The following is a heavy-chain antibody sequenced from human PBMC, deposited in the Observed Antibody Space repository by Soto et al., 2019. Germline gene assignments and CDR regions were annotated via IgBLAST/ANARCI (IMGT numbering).Heavy chain of an antibody. CDR1: GYTFTSYY. D-gene: IGHD3-10*01. J-gene: IGHJ4*02. Sequence: ASVKVSCKASGYTFTSYYMHWVRQAPGQGLEWMGIINPSGGSTSYAQKFQGRVTMTRDTSTSTVYMELSSLRSEDTAVYYCARDNRSYYYGSGSYYVYFDYWGQGTLVTVSS. CDR3: ARDNRSYYYGSGSYYVYFDY. CDR2: INPSGGST. V-gene: IGHV1-46*03.